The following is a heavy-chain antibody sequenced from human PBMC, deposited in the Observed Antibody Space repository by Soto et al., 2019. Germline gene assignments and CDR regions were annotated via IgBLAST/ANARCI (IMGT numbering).Heavy chain of an antibody. J-gene: IGHJ4*02. D-gene: IGHD3-3*01. V-gene: IGHV3-9*01. CDR2: ISWNSGSI. Sequence: EVQLVESGGGLVQPCRSLRLSCAASGFTFDDYAMHWVRQAPGKGLEWVSGISWNSGSIGYADSVKGRFTISRDNAKNSLYLQTNSLRAEDTALYYCAKDRALRFLEWLFDCWGQGTLVTVSS. CDR3: AKDRALRFLEWLFDC. CDR1: GFTFDDYA.